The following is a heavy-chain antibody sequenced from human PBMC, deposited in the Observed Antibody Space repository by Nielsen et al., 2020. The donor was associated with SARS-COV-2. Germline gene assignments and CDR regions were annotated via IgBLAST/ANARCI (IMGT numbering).Heavy chain of an antibody. CDR1: GFTFSSHA. CDR3: ARDPPWFDP. Sequence: GESLKISCVASGFTFSSHAFGWVRQAPGKGLEWVSGISGNDNSTFYADSVKGRFTISRDNSKNTVFLQMDGLRADDTATYYCARDPPWFDPWGQGTLATVSS. CDR2: ISGNDNST. J-gene: IGHJ5*02. V-gene: IGHV3-23*01.